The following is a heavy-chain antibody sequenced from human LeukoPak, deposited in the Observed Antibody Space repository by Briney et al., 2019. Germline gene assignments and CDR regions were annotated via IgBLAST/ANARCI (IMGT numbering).Heavy chain of an antibody. J-gene: IGHJ4*02. D-gene: IGHD6-19*01. CDR3: ARDQAVAGTLDY. Sequence: ASVKVSCKASGYPFITHYMYWVRQAPGQGLEWMGIINPSGGSTSYAQKFQGRVTMTRDMSTSTVFMELRSLRSEDTAVYYCARDQAVAGTLDYWGQGTLVTVSS. CDR1: GYPFITHY. V-gene: IGHV1-46*01. CDR2: INPSGGST.